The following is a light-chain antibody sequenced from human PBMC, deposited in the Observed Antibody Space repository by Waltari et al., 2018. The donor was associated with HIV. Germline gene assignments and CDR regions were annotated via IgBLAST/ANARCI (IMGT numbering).Light chain of an antibody. J-gene: IGLJ2*01. V-gene: IGLV1-47*01. Sequence: QSVLTQPPSASGTPGQRVTISCSGSSSNIGRNCVYWYQQLPGTAPKLLIYTNNQRPSGVPDRFSGSKSGTSASLSISGLRSEDEADYYCAAWDASLSVVFGGGTKLTVL. CDR2: TNN. CDR1: SSNIGRNC. CDR3: AAWDASLSVV.